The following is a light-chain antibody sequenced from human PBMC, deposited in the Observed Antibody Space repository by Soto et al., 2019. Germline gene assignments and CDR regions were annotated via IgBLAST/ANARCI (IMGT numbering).Light chain of an antibody. Sequence: QSVLTQPPSASGTPVQTVAISCSRTNSNIGSNTVNWYQQFPGTAPKLLIYGNNQRPSGVPDRFSGSKSDTSASLAISGLLSEDESDYYCAAWDDSLNGWVFGGGTKVTVL. V-gene: IGLV1-44*01. CDR1: NSNIGSNT. CDR3: AAWDDSLNGWV. CDR2: GNN. J-gene: IGLJ3*02.